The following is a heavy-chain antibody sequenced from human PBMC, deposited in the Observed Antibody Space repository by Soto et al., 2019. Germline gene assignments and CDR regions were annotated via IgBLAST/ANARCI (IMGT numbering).Heavy chain of an antibody. CDR2: ISGSGGST. CDR1: GFTFSSYA. Sequence: EVQLLESGGGLVQPGGSLRLSCAASGFTFSSYAMSWVRQAPGKGLEWVSAISGSGGSTYYADSVKGRFTIARDNTKKTLYLQMNSLGAEDTAVYYCAKDLPEYYYDSSGYYLRGSLDYWGQGTLVTVSS. J-gene: IGHJ4*02. CDR3: AKDLPEYYYDSSGYYLRGSLDY. D-gene: IGHD3-22*01. V-gene: IGHV3-23*01.